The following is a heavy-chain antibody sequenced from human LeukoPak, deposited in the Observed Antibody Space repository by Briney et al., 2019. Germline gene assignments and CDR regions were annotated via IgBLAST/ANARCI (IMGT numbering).Heavy chain of an antibody. J-gene: IGHJ4*02. V-gene: IGHV3-9*01. CDR2: ISWNSGSI. D-gene: IGHD3-10*01. CDR3: AKDLNYYGSGSH. Sequence: GGSLRLSCAASGFTFDDYAMHWVRQAPGKGLEWVSGISWNSGSIGYADSVKGRFTISRDNAKNSLYLQMNSLRAEDTALYYCAKDLNYYGSGSHWGQGTLVTVSS. CDR1: GFTFDDYA.